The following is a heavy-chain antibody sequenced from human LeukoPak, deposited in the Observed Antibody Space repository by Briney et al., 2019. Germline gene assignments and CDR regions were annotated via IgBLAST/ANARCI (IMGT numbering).Heavy chain of an antibody. Sequence: PSETLSLTCTVSGGSISSYYWSWIRQPAGEGLEWIGRIYSTGSTNYNPSLKSRVTMSVDTSKNQFSLRLSSVTAADTAVYYCARDHQLYGSPWDWFDPWGQGKLVTVSS. CDR3: ARDHQLYGSPWDWFDP. CDR2: IYSTGST. J-gene: IGHJ5*02. D-gene: IGHD3-10*01. CDR1: GGSISSYY. V-gene: IGHV4-4*07.